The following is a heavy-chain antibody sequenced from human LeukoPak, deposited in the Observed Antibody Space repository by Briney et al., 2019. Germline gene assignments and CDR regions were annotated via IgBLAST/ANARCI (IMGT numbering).Heavy chain of an antibody. CDR1: GFFFSTYW. D-gene: IGHD2-21*01. Sequence: GGSLRLSCTTSGFFFSTYWMNWVRQAPGNGLEWVAAIKQDGSEKYYVDSVKGRFTISRDNAKNSLYLQMNRLRVEDTALYYCASGVAFDYWGQGTLVTVSS. CDR2: IKQDGSEK. J-gene: IGHJ4*02. CDR3: ASGVAFDY. V-gene: IGHV3-7*01.